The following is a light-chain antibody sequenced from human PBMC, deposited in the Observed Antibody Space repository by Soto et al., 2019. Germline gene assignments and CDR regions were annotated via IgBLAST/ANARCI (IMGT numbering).Light chain of an antibody. V-gene: IGLV2-23*01. CDR1: SSDVGSYNL. J-gene: IGLJ1*01. CDR3: CSYAGSSTYV. CDR2: EGS. Sequence: QSVLTQPASVAGSPGQSITISCTGTSSDVGSYNLVSWYQPHPGKAPKLMIYEGSKLRSGVSNRFSCSKSGNSASLTISGHLAEDEPDYYCCSYAGSSTYVFGSGTKVTGL.